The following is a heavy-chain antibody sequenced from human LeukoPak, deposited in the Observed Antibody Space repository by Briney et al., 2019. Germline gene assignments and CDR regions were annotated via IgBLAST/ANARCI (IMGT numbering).Heavy chain of an antibody. J-gene: IGHJ4*02. CDR2: IRYDGSNK. CDR3: AARGYDYGEFSFDY. D-gene: IGHD5-18*01. Sequence: GGSLRLSCAASGFTFSSYGMHWVRQAPGKGLEWVAFIRYDGSNKYYADSVKGRFTISRDNSKNTLYLQMNSLRAEDTAVYYCAARGYDYGEFSFDYWGQGTLVTVSS. CDR1: GFTFSSYG. V-gene: IGHV3-30*02.